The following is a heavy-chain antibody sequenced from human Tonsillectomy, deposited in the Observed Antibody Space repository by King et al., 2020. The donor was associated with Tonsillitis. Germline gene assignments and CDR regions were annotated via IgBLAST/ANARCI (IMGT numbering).Heavy chain of an antibody. J-gene: IGHJ5*02. V-gene: IGHV3-21*01. CDR1: GFTFSSYS. D-gene: IGHD1-1*01. CDR3: ARDGTERSGNWFDP. Sequence: QLVQSGGGLVKPGGSLRLSCAASGFTFSSYSMNWVRQAPGKGLEWVPSISSSSSYIYYSDSVKGRFTISRDNAKNSLYLQMNSLRAEDTAVYYCARDGTERSGNWFDPWGQGTLVTVSS. CDR2: ISSSSSYI.